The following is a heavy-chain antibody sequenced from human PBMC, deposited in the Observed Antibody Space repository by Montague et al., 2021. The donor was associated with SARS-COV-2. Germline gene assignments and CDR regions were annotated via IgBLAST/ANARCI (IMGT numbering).Heavy chain of an antibody. CDR1: GFTFSSYE. CDR2: ISSSGSTI. J-gene: IGHJ6*02. CDR3: ARDEGLKYGSGDYYGMDV. D-gene: IGHD3-10*01. Sequence: SLRLSCAASGFTFSSYEMNWVRQAPGKGLEWVSYISSSGSTIYYADSVKGRFTISRDNAKNSLYLQMNGLRAEDTAVYYCARDEGLKYGSGDYYGMDVWGQGTTVTVSS. V-gene: IGHV3-48*03.